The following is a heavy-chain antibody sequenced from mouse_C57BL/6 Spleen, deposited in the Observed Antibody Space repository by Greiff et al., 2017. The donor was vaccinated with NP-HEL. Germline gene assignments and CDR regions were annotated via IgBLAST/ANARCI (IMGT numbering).Heavy chain of an antibody. Sequence: QVQLKQSGAELMKPGASVKLSCKATGYTFTGYWIEWVKQRPGHGLEWIGEILPGSGSTNYNEKFKGKATFTADTSSNTAYMQLSSLTTEDSAIYYCARRGSSGNYEDYAMDYRGQGTSVTVSS. CDR3: ARRGSSGNYEDYAMDY. V-gene: IGHV1-9*01. CDR1: GYTFTGYW. CDR2: ILPGSGST. D-gene: IGHD2-1*01. J-gene: IGHJ4*01.